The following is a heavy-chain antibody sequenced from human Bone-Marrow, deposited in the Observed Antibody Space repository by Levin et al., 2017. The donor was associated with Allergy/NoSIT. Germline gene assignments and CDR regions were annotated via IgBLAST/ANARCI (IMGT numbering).Heavy chain of an antibody. V-gene: IGHV1-18*01. J-gene: IGHJ4*02. CDR1: GYTFTSYG. CDR3: ARASGTYSPPKEY. D-gene: IGHD1-26*01. Sequence: ASVKVSCKASGYTFTSYGISWVRQAPGQGLEWVGWISAYNGNTHHIQKLQGRVTMTTDTSTSTAYMELRSLKSDDTAVYYCARASGTYSPPKEYWGQGTLVTVSS. CDR2: ISAYNGNT.